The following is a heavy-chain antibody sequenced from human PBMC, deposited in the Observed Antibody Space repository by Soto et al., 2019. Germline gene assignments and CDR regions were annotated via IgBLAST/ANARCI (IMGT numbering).Heavy chain of an antibody. D-gene: IGHD3-3*01. CDR1: GGSISSYY. J-gene: IGHJ6*02. V-gene: IGHV4-59*01. CDR3: ARDLVSDFWSGSNGMDV. CDR2: IYYSGGT. Sequence: PSETLSLTCTVSGGSISSYYWSWIRQPPGKGLEWIGYIYYSGGTNYNPSLKSRVTISVDTSKNQFSLKLSSVTAADTAVYYCARDLVSDFWSGSNGMDVWGQGTTGTVSS.